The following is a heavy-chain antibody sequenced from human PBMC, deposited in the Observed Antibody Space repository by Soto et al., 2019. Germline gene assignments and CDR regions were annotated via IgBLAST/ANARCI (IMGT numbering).Heavy chain of an antibody. J-gene: IGHJ4*02. CDR2: GG. D-gene: IGHD6-13*01. Sequence: QITLKEAGPTLVKPTETLTLTCSVSGFSLSTSGRTLGWIRQPPGKATEWLALGGQYSPSLQSRVTFTKDTSKNQVVLTLTDMDPADTATYYCTLRQDSSRGPIYWGQGILVTVSS. CDR1: GFSLSTSGRT. CDR3: TLRQDSSRGPIY. V-gene: IGHV2-5*01.